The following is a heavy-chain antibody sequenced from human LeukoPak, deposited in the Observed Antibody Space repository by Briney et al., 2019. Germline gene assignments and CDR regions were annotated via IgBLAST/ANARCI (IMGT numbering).Heavy chain of an antibody. J-gene: IGHJ4*02. Sequence: GGSLRLSCAASGFTLSGYIMHWVRQAPGKGLEWVALISYDGSDKYQADSVKGRFTISRDNAKNSLYLQMNSLRAEDTAMYYCARSLPAANFDYWGQGTLVTVSS. D-gene: IGHD2-15*01. V-gene: IGHV3-30*07. CDR1: GFTLSGYI. CDR2: ISYDGSDK. CDR3: ARSLPAANFDY.